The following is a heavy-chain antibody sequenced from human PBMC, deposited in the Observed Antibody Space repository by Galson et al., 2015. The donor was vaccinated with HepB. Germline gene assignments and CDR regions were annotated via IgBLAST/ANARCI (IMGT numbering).Heavy chain of an antibody. J-gene: IGHJ4*02. D-gene: IGHD3-22*01. V-gene: IGHV4-31*03. CDR3: ARDLYDSSGHKFDS. CDR2: IYYSGST. CDR1: GGSISSGGYF. Sequence: TLSLTCTVSGGSISSGGYFWSWIRQHPGKGLEWIGYIYYSGSTYYNPSLKSRVSISIDTSENQFSLKLTSVTAADSAMFYCARDLYDSSGHKFDSWGQGTLVTVSS.